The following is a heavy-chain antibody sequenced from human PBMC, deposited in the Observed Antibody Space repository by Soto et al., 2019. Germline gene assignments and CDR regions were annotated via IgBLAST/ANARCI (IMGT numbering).Heavy chain of an antibody. J-gene: IGHJ4*02. CDR3: ASWVVTPGYFDY. Sequence: SVKVSCKASGGTFSSYAISWVRQAPGQGLEWMGGIIPIFGTANYAQKFQGRVTITADESTSTAYMELSSLRSEDTAVYYCASWVVTPGYFDYWGQGXLVTVYS. CDR1: GGTFSSYA. CDR2: IIPIFGTA. D-gene: IGHD2-15*01. V-gene: IGHV1-69*13.